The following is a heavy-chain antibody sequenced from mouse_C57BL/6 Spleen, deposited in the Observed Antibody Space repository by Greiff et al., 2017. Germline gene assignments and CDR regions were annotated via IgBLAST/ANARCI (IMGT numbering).Heavy chain of an antibody. CDR2: IYPGSGST. V-gene: IGHV1-55*01. D-gene: IGHD4-1*01. Sequence: VQLQQPGAELVKPGASVKMSCKASGYTFTSYWITWVKQRPGQGLEWIGDIYPGSGSTNYNAKFKSKATLTVDTSSSTAYMQLSSLTSEDSAVYYCARAPLGSYYAMGYWGQGTSVTVSS. CDR3: ARAPLGSYYAMGY. CDR1: GYTFTSYW. J-gene: IGHJ4*01.